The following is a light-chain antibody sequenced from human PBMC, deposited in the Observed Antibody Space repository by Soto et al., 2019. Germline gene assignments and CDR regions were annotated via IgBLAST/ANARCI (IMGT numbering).Light chain of an antibody. CDR2: AAA. Sequence: DIQISQSPCSLSASVGDRGTITCRASQGISDYLSWYQQKPGSAPKRLLYAAATLRGRVTSGCCGSRCAAKVSLTISSLLAEDVAAYYCQQVNTYWRTYGPGTKVDIK. J-gene: IGKJ1*01. V-gene: IGKV1-9*01. CDR3: QQVNTYWRT. CDR1: QGISDY.